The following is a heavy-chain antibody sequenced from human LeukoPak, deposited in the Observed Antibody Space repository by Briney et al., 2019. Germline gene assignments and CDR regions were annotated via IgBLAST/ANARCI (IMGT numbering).Heavy chain of an antibody. D-gene: IGHD1-26*01. CDR2: ISGSGGST. J-gene: IGHJ3*02. V-gene: IGHV3-23*01. CDR3: AKVLVSPVGATYDAFDI. Sequence: PGGSLRLSCAASGFTFSDYYMSWVRQAPGKGLEWVSAISGSGGSTYYADSVKGRFTISRDNSKNTLYLQMNSLGAEDTAVYYCAKVLVSPVGATYDAFDIWGQGTMVTVSS. CDR1: GFTFSDYY.